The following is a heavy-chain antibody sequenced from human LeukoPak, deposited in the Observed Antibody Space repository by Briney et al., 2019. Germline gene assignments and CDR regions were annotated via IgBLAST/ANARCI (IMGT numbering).Heavy chain of an antibody. J-gene: IGHJ3*02. CDR1: GGSISSGTYY. Sequence: SETLSLTCTVSGGSISSGTYYWSWIRQPAGKGLEWIGRIYTSGSTNYNPSLKSRVTISVDTTKNQFSLELSSVTAADTAAYYCARAPYDFWSGSSGQDAFDIWGQGTMVTVSS. V-gene: IGHV4-61*02. CDR3: ARAPYDFWSGSSGQDAFDI. D-gene: IGHD3-3*01. CDR2: IYTSGST.